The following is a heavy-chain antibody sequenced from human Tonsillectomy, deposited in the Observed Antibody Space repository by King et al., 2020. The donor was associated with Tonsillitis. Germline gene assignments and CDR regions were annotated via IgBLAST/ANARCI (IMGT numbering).Heavy chain of an antibody. CDR1: GGSICSSDHY. CDR3: ARYVSGTFDD. D-gene: IGHD1-26*01. J-gene: IGHJ4*02. CDR2: MYSSGAN. Sequence: QLQKSGPGVVKPSETLSLTCTVSGGSICSSDHYWAWIRQPPGKGLGLIGYMYSSGANFYNPSLKSRITISAGTSENRCSLKLSSLTAADTAVYFCARYVSGTFDDWGQGALVTVSS. V-gene: IGHV4-39*01.